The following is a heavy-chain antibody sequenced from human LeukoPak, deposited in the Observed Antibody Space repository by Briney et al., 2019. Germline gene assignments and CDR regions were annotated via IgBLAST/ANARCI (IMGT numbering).Heavy chain of an antibody. CDR1: GGTFSSYA. J-gene: IGHJ5*02. CDR3: ARELDPYNWFDP. CDR2: IIPIFGTA. V-gene: IGHV1-69*13. Sequence: SVKVSCKASGGTFSSYAISWVRQAPGQGLEWMGGIIPIFGTANCAQKFQGRVTITADESTSTAYMELSSLRSEDTAVYYCARELDPYNWFDPWGQGTLVTVSS.